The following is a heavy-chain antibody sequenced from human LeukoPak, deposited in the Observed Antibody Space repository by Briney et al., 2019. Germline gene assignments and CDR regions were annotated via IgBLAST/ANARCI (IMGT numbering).Heavy chain of an antibody. D-gene: IGHD6-13*01. CDR1: GGSISSYY. Sequence: SETLSLTCTVSGGSISSYYWGWIRQPPGKGLEWIGSIYYSGSTYYNPSLKSRVTISVDTSKNQFSLKLSSVTAADTAVYYCARSDRYSSSWYGLFDYWGQGTLVTVSS. CDR3: ARSDRYSSSWYGLFDY. CDR2: IYYSGST. J-gene: IGHJ4*02. V-gene: IGHV4-39*07.